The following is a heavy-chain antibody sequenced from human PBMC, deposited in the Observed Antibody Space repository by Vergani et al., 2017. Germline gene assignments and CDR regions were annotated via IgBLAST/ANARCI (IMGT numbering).Heavy chain of an antibody. V-gene: IGHV4-34*01. D-gene: IGHD4-11*01. J-gene: IGHJ6*03. CDR1: GGSFTSYH. CDR2: IDHTGRP. Sequence: QVQLQQWGGGLLKPSETLSLTCVVNGGSFTSYHWTWIRQSPGEGLEWVGDIDHTGRPDYNPSLKSRLTMSVDKSPNQFSLTLNSVTATDTAIYFCARVNTETSGHLYYYYYMDVWGQGTAVAVS. CDR3: ARVNTETSGHLYYYYYMDV.